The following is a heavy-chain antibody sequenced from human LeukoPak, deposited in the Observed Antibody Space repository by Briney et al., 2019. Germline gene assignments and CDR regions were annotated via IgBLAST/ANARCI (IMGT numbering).Heavy chain of an antibody. CDR1: GFIFNNYA. CDR2: ISWNSGNI. CDR3: ARDPYYSSSSPFFDY. V-gene: IGHV3-9*01. J-gene: IGHJ4*02. D-gene: IGHD6-6*01. Sequence: PGGSLRLSCAGSGFIFNNYAMHWVRQAPGKGLERVSGISWNSGNIEYADSVKGRFTISRDNAKNSLYLQMNSLRPEDTALYYCARDPYYSSSSPFFDYWGQGTLVTVSS.